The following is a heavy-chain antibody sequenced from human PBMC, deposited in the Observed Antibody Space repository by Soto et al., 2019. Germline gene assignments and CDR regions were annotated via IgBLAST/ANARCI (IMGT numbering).Heavy chain of an antibody. CDR1: GYNLMNHW. Sequence: GESLKISWKPSGYNLMNHWISWVRQRPGKGLEWMVFIQPGDTDTKYNPSFRGQITISVDKSISNAFLQWTSLRASDTAMYYGARLDPTQDRLAYWGQGTLVTVSS. D-gene: IGHD1-1*01. V-gene: IGHV5-51*01. J-gene: IGHJ4*02. CDR2: IQPGDTDT. CDR3: ARLDPTQDRLAY.